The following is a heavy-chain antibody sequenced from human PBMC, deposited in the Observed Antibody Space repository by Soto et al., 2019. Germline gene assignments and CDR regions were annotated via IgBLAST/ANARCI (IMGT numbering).Heavy chain of an antibody. CDR2: ISYDGSNK. CDR1: GFTFSSYG. V-gene: IGHV3-30*18. CDR3: AKDRVHIDY. J-gene: IGHJ4*02. D-gene: IGHD3-10*01. Sequence: QVQLVESGGGVVQPGRSLRLSCAASGFTFSSYGMHWVRQAPGKGLEWVAVISYDGSNKYYADSVKGRFTISRDNSKNTLYLQMNSLRAEDTAVYYCAKDRVHIDYWGQGTLVTVSS.